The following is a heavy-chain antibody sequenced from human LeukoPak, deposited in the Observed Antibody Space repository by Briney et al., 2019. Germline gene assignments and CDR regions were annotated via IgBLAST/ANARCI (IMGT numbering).Heavy chain of an antibody. J-gene: IGHJ2*01. Sequence: GASVKVSYKASGGTFTSYNINWVRQAPGQGLEWMGGIIPIFGTAKYAQKFQGRVTITADKSTSTAYMELSSLRSEDTAVYYCARDLEMATTLYWYFELWGRGTLVTVSS. CDR1: GGTFTSYN. CDR2: IIPIFGTA. V-gene: IGHV1-69*06. CDR3: ARDLEMATTLYWYFEL. D-gene: IGHD5-24*01.